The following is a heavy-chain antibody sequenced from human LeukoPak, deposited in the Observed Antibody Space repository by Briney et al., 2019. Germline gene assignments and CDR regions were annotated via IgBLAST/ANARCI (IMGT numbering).Heavy chain of an antibody. J-gene: IGHJ4*02. Sequence: PGGSLRLSCAASGFTVSSNYMSWVREAPGKGLVWVSLIYSGDDTYYPDCVKGRFTISRDNSKNTLYLQMNSLRAEDTAIYYCATRGGSGYSYGYLEYWGQGTLVTVSS. CDR3: ATRGGSGYSYGYLEY. CDR2: IYSGDDT. D-gene: IGHD5-18*01. CDR1: GFTVSSNY. V-gene: IGHV3-66*01.